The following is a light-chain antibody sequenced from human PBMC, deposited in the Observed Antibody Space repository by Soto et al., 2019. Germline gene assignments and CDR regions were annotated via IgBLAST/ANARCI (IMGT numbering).Light chain of an antibody. J-gene: IGKJ2*01. V-gene: IGKV4-1*01. CDR1: QSVLYSSNNKNY. CDR2: WAS. Sequence: DIVMTQSPDSLAVSLGERATINCRSSQSVLYSSNNKNYLAWYQQKPGQPPKLLIYWASTRESGVPDRFSGGGSGTDFTLTTGSLQAEDVAVYYCQQYYTTPPYAFGQGTELEIK. CDR3: QQYYTTPPYA.